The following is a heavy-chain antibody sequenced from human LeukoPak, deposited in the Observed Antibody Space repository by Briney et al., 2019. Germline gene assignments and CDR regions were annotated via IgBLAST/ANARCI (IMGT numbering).Heavy chain of an antibody. CDR1: GGSFSGYY. CDR3: ARSIVVVPAAIYL. Sequence: SETLSLTCAVYGGSFSGYYWSWISQPPGKGLEWIGEINHSGSTNYNPSLKSRVTISVDTSKNQFSLKLSSVTAADTAVYYCARSIVVVPAAIYLWGQGTLVTVSS. V-gene: IGHV4-34*01. D-gene: IGHD2-2*02. J-gene: IGHJ4*02. CDR2: INHSGST.